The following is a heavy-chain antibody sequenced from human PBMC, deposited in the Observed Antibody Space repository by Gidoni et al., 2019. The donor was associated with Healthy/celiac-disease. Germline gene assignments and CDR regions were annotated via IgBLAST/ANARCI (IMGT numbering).Heavy chain of an antibody. CDR3: ARALPLLWFGELLYPGGGMDV. Sequence: STYYNPSLKSRVTISVDTSKNQFSLKLSSVTAADTAVYYCARALPLLWFGELLYPGGGMDVWGQGTTVTVSS. V-gene: IGHV4-39*01. J-gene: IGHJ6*02. D-gene: IGHD3-10*01. CDR2: ST.